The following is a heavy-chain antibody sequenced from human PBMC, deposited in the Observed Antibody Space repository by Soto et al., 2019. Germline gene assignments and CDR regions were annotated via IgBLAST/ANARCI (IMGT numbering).Heavy chain of an antibody. Sequence: QVQLVESGGGVVQPGRSLRLSCAASGFTFSSYAMQWVRQAPGKGLEWVAVISFDGSNKYYAGSVKGRFTISRDNSKNTLYLQMNSLRAEDTAVYYCARDWSNYVGSYYGIDVWGQGTTVTVSS. J-gene: IGHJ6*02. CDR3: ARDWSNYVGSYYGIDV. D-gene: IGHD4-4*01. V-gene: IGHV3-30-3*01. CDR1: GFTFSSYA. CDR2: ISFDGSNK.